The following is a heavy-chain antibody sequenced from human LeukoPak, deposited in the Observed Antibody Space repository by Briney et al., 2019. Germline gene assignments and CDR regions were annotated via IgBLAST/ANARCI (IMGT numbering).Heavy chain of an antibody. V-gene: IGHV1-2*02. CDR2: INPDSSGT. CDR3: ARDQVLRYFDWWLWPPSQFDI. Sequence: ASVKVSCKASGYTFTGYHMHWVRQAPGQGLEWMGWINPDSSGTDYAQKFQGRVTMTTDTSTSTAYMELRSLRSDDTAVYYCARDQVLRYFDWWLWPPSQFDIWGQGTMVTVSS. D-gene: IGHD3-9*01. CDR1: GYTFTGYH. J-gene: IGHJ3*02.